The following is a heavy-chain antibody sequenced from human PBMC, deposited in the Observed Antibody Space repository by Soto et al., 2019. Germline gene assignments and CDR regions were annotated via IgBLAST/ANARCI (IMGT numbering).Heavy chain of an antibody. J-gene: IGHJ4*02. V-gene: IGHV4-30-2*01. Sequence: SETLSLTCAVSGGSISSGGYSWSWIRQPPGKGLEWIGYIYHSGSTYYNPSLKSRVTISVDRSKNQFSLKLSSVTAADTAVYYCARAPPHSHWGQGPLVTVSS. CDR3: ARAPPHSH. D-gene: IGHD2-21*01. CDR1: GGSISSGGYS. CDR2: IYHSGST.